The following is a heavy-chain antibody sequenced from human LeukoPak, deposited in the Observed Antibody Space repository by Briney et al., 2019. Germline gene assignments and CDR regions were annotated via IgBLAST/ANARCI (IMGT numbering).Heavy chain of an antibody. CDR2: INAYNGNT. J-gene: IGHJ4*02. V-gene: IGHV1-18*01. CDR1: GYSFSRYG. CDR3: ARDARRSESDY. D-gene: IGHD5-24*01. Sequence: ASVKVSCKASGYSFSRYGITWVRQAPGQGLEWMGWINAYNGNTNSAQRLHGRVTMTTDTSTSTAYLELRNLRSDDTAIYYCARDARRSESDYWGQGTLVTVSS.